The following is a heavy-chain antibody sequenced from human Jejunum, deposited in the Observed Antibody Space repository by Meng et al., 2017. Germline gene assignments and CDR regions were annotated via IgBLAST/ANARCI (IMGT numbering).Heavy chain of an antibody. D-gene: IGHD2/OR15-2a*01. Sequence: QGQRGQTGGEGKEPGAAGKGSCKTSGYTFTNYQTDWVRQAPGQGLEWMGWVNPNHGGASYAQKFQGRLTMTIDTSTTTVYMELRSLRSDDSALYYCARHSTDWSLDYWGQGTLVTVSS. CDR3: ARHSTDWSLDY. CDR1: GYTFTNYQ. V-gene: IGHV1-18*01. CDR2: VNPNHGGA. J-gene: IGHJ4*02.